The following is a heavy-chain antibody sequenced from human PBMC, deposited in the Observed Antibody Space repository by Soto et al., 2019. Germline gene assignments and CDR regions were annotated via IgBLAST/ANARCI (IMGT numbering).Heavy chain of an antibody. V-gene: IGHV2-5*02. Sequence: SGPTMVNPTQTLTLTCTFSGFSLSTSGVGVGWVRQPPGKALEWLVFIYWDDDKRYSPSLRSRLTITKDTSKNQVVLTMTNVDPVDTATYFCAHRRIGVSQWNYGDFDYWGQGTLVTVSS. J-gene: IGHJ4*02. CDR3: AHRRIGVSQWNYGDFDY. D-gene: IGHD6-19*01. CDR2: IYWDDDK. CDR1: GFSLSTSGVG.